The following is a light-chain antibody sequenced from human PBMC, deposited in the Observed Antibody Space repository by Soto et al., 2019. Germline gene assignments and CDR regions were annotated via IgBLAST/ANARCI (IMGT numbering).Light chain of an antibody. J-gene: IGKJ1*01. CDR1: QSVNNN. CDR3: QEYNRRPPAT. V-gene: IGKV3-15*01. CDR2: GAS. Sequence: ELVLTQSPATLSVSPGEGVTLSCRARQSVNNNLAWYQQKPGQAPSLLIHGASTRAAGVPARFSGSGSGTEFTLNISSLQSEDSAVYYCQEYNRRPPATFGQGTKVEIK.